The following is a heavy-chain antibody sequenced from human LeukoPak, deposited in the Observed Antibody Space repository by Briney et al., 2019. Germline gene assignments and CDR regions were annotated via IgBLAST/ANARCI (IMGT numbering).Heavy chain of an antibody. D-gene: IGHD3-3*01. J-gene: IGHJ4*02. CDR3: AREDPYYDFWSGSLY. CDR1: GGSISSSSYY. V-gene: IGHV4-39*07. CDR2: INHSGST. Sequence: SETLSLTCTVSGGSISSSSYYWGWIRQPPGKGLEWIGEINHSGSTNYNPSLKSRVTISVDTSKNQFSLKLSSVTAADTAVYYCAREDPYYDFWSGSLYWGQGTLVTVSS.